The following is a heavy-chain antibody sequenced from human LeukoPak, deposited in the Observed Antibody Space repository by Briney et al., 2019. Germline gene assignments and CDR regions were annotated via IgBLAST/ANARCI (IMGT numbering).Heavy chain of an antibody. CDR2: INAGNGNT. CDR1: GYTLTGYY. J-gene: IGHJ4*02. D-gene: IGHD5-12*01. V-gene: IGHV1-3*01. Sequence: GASVKVSCRASGYTLTGYYVHWVRQAPGQGLEWMGWINAGNGNTKYSQKFQGRVTITRDTSASTAYMELSSLRSEDTAVYYCARGKGSGYDYLVDYWGQGTLVTVSS. CDR3: ARGKGSGYDYLVDY.